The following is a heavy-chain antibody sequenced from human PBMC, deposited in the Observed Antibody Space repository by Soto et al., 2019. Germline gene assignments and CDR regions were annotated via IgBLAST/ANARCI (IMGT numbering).Heavy chain of an antibody. CDR3: AADGMGGHAFDI. CDR2: IVVGSGNT. J-gene: IGHJ3*02. D-gene: IGHD1-1*01. V-gene: IGHV1-58*01. Sequence: QMQLVQSGPEVKKPGTSVKVSCKASGFTFTSSAVQWVRQARGQRLEWIGWIVVGSGNTNYAQKFQERVTITRDMSTSTAYMELSSLRSEDTALYYCAADGMGGHAFDIWGQGTMVTVSS. CDR1: GFTFTSSA.